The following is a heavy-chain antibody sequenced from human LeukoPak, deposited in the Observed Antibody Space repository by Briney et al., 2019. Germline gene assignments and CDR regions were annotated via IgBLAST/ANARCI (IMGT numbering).Heavy chain of an antibody. Sequence: SETLSLTCTVSGGSLNSDYWTWIRRPPGKGLEYIGYIHYTGSTYYNPSLKSRVIISVDTSKNQFSLKVSSVIAADTAVYYCARLPRGAFDIWGQGTMVTVSS. V-gene: IGHV4-59*01. CDR1: GGSLNSDY. CDR2: IHYTGST. J-gene: IGHJ3*02. CDR3: ARLPRGAFDI. D-gene: IGHD5-12*01.